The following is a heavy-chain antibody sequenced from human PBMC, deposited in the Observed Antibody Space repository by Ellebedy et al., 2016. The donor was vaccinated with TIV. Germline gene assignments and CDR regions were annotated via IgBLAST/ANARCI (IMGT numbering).Heavy chain of an antibody. CDR3: ARDFLGIAAADY. D-gene: IGHD6-13*01. CDR1: GFDVTSTY. V-gene: IGHV3-66*01. J-gene: IGHJ4*02. CDR2: IYTGRGS. Sequence: PGGSLRLSCAASGFDVTSTYMSWVRQAPGKGLEWVSVIYTGRGSYYADSVRCRFSISRDTSKNTLDLQMNRLRAEDTAVYYCARDFLGIAAADYWGQGILVTVSS.